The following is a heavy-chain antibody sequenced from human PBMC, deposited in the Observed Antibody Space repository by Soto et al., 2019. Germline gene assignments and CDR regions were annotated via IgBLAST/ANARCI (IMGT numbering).Heavy chain of an antibody. CDR1: GFTFSSYA. CDR2: ISGSGGST. D-gene: IGHD3-22*01. CDR3: AKDSFRDYYDSSGYPYYFDY. V-gene: IGHV3-23*01. J-gene: IGHJ4*02. Sequence: GGSLRLSCAASGFTFSSYAMSWVRQAPGKGLEWVSAISGSGGSTYYADSVKGRFTISRDNSKNTLYLQMNSLRAEDTAVYYCAKDSFRDYYDSSGYPYYFDYWGQGTLVTVSS.